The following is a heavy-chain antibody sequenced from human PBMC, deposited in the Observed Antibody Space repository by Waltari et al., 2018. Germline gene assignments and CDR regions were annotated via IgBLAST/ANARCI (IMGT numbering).Heavy chain of an antibody. CDR1: GGSISSYY. V-gene: IGHV4-59*01. CDR3: ARDSVGYCSGGSCQNWFDP. CDR2: IYYSGST. Sequence: QVQLQESGPGLVKPSETLSLTCTVSGGSISSYYWSWIRQPPGKGLEWIGYIYYSGSTNSNPSLKSRVTISVDTSKNQFSLKLSSVTAADTAVYYCARDSVGYCSGGSCQNWFDPWGQGTLVTVSS. D-gene: IGHD2-15*01. J-gene: IGHJ5*02.